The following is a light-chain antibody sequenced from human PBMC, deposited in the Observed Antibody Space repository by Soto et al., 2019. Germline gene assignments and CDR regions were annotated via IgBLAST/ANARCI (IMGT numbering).Light chain of an antibody. V-gene: IGLV2-14*01. CDR1: SSDVGSYNY. Sequence: QSVLTQPASVSGSPGQSITISCTKTSSDVGSYNYVSWYQQHPGKAPKLMIYEVSHRPSGVSNRFSGSKSGNTASLTISRLQAEDEADYYCSSYSTTSTPLFGGGTKVTVL. CDR3: SSYSTTSTPL. J-gene: IGLJ2*01. CDR2: EVS.